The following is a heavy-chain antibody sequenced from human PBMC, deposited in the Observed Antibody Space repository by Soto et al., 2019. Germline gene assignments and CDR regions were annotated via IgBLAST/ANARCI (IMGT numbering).Heavy chain of an antibody. CDR1: GYTFSSYG. Sequence: EASVKVSCKASGYTFSSYGISWVRQAPGQGLEWLGWINAYNGNTNYAQKFQGRVTITTDTSTSTAYMELKSLRSDDTAVYYCAGSSSFYSPFDYWGQGTLVTVSS. CDR3: AGSSSFYSPFDY. J-gene: IGHJ4*01. CDR2: INAYNGNT. V-gene: IGHV1-18*01. D-gene: IGHD2-2*01.